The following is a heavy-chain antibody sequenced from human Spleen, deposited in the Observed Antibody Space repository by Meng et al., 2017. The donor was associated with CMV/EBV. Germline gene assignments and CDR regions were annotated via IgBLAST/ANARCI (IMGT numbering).Heavy chain of an antibody. CDR1: GASITSRTYY. Sequence: SETLSLTCAVSGASITSRTYYWGWIRQPPGKGLEWIGSIYFSGTTFSNPSLKSQVTISIDTSKSQFSLKVNSVTAADTAVYYCARSLSRYYFGMDVWGQGTTVTVSS. CDR2: IYFSGTT. V-gene: IGHV4-39*01. CDR3: ARSLSRYYFGMDV. J-gene: IGHJ6*02. D-gene: IGHD3-16*01.